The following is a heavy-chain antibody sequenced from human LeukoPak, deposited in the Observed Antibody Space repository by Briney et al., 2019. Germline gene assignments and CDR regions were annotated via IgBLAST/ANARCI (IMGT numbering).Heavy chain of an antibody. J-gene: IGHJ4*02. V-gene: IGHV4-59*01. CDR1: GGSISSYY. Sequence: PSETLSLTCTVSGGSISSYYWSWIRQPPGKGLEWIGYIYYSGSTNYNPSHKSRVTISVDTSKNQFSLKLSSVTAADTAVYYCARTDYYDSSGYSYAYFDYWGQGTLVTVSS. D-gene: IGHD3-22*01. CDR3: ARTDYYDSSGYSYAYFDY. CDR2: IYYSGST.